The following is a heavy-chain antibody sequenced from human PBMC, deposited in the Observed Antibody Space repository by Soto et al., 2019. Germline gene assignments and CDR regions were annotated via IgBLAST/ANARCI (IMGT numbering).Heavy chain of an antibody. V-gene: IGHV4-4*07. CDR2: VSGTGSP. J-gene: IGHJ5*02. CDR1: GGSMTNYH. CDR3: ARAYYHYTWGSIPAGFDP. D-gene: IGHD3-16*01. Sequence: QVQLQESGPGVVKPSETLSLTCSVSGGSMTNYHWNWIRQSAGEGLEWIGRVSGTGSPVYNPSLKNRVTVSLDWSKNQFSLKLTSVTAADTAVYYCARAYYHYTWGSIPAGFDPWGQGILVIVSS.